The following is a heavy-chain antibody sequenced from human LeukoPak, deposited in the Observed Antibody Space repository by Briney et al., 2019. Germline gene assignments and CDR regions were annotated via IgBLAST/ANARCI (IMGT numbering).Heavy chain of an antibody. CDR3: ASGSTTVTTYYYYYYGMDV. Sequence: PGGSLRLSCAASGFTFSSYAMSWVRQAPGEGLEWVSAISGSGGSTYYADSVKGRFTISRDNSTNTLYLQMNSLRAEDRDVYYCASGSTTVTTYYYYYYGMDVWGQGTTVTVSS. CDR2: ISGSGGST. J-gene: IGHJ6*02. D-gene: IGHD4-17*01. V-gene: IGHV3-23*01. CDR1: GFTFSSYA.